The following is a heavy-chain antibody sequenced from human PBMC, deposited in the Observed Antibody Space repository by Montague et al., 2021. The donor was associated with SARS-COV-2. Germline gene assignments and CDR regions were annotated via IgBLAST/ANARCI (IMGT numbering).Heavy chain of an antibody. J-gene: IGHJ4*02. CDR3: ATGAGGSRLFDY. CDR1: GDSISSYH. Sequence: SETLSLTCTVSGDSISSYHWSWIRQPPGKGLEWIGYLYNSGSTNYNVTLKSRVTMSLDTSKNQCALTLSSVTATDTAVYYCATGAGGSRLFDYWGQGTLVTLSS. V-gene: IGHV4-59*12. CDR2: LYNSGST. D-gene: IGHD3-16*01.